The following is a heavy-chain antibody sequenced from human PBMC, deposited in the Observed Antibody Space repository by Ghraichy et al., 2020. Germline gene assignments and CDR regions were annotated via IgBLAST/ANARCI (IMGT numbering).Heavy chain of an antibody. CDR2: ISYDGSNK. J-gene: IGHJ4*02. CDR3: AKDPGPIDYFDY. D-gene: IGHD3-16*02. V-gene: IGHV3-30*18. CDR1: GFTFSSYG. Sequence: GGSLRLSCAASGFTFSSYGMHWVRQAPGKGLEWVAVISYDGSNKYYADSVKGRFTISRDNSKNTLYLQMNSLRAEDTAVYYCAKDPGPIDYFDYWGQGTLVTVSS.